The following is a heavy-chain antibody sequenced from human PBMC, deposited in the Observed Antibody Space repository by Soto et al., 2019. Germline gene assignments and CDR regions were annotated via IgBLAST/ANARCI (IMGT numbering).Heavy chain of an antibody. D-gene: IGHD3-22*01. J-gene: IGHJ4*02. Sequence: PGGSLGLSCAASGVTFSGYYMSWVRQAPGKGLEWVSYISSSSSYTNYADSVKGRFTISRDNAKNSLYLQMNSLRAEDTAVYYCARVLRYYYDSSGYPPEYYFDYWGQGTLVTVSS. V-gene: IGHV3-11*05. CDR1: GVTFSGYY. CDR2: ISSSSSYT. CDR3: ARVLRYYYDSSGYPPEYYFDY.